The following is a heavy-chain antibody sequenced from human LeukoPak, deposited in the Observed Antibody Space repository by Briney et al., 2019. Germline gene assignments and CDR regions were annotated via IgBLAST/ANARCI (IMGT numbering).Heavy chain of an antibody. CDR2: ISSSSSYI. CDR3: ARMGGGAPIDY. CDR1: GFTFSSYS. V-gene: IGHV3-21*01. Sequence: AGGSQRLSCAASGFTFSSYSMNCVRQAPGKGLEWVSSISSSSSYIYYADSVKGRFTISRDNAKNSLYLQMNSLRAEDTAVYYCARMGGGAPIDYWGQGTLVTVSP. D-gene: IGHD3-16*01. J-gene: IGHJ4*02.